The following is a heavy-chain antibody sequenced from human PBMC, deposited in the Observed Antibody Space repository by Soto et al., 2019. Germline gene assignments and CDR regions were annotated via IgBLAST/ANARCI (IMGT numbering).Heavy chain of an antibody. CDR1: GGSISSSSYY. Sequence: PSETLSLTCTFSGGSISSSSYYLGWIRQPPGKGLEWIGSIYYSGSTYYNPSLKSRVTISVDTSKNQFSLKLSSVTAADTAVYYCARPHQGMLGFDPWGQGTLVTVSS. CDR3: ARPHQGMLGFDP. V-gene: IGHV4-39*01. J-gene: IGHJ5*02. D-gene: IGHD3-10*02. CDR2: IYYSGST.